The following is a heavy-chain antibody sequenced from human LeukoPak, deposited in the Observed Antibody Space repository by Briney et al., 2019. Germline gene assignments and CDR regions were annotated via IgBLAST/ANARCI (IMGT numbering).Heavy chain of an antibody. J-gene: IGHJ6*02. CDR3: ARDEGSDYGGNANYYYYGMDV. Sequence: ASVKVSCKASGGTFSSYAISWVRQAPGRGLEWMGRIIPILGIANYAQKFQGRVTITADKSTSAAYMELSSLRSEDTAVYYCARDEGSDYGGNANYYYYGMDVWGQGTTVTVSS. CDR2: IIPILGIA. D-gene: IGHD4-23*01. CDR1: GGTFSSYA. V-gene: IGHV1-69*04.